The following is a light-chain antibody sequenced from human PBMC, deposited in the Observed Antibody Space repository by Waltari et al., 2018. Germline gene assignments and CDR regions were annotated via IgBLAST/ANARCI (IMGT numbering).Light chain of an antibody. J-gene: IGKJ1*01. CDR2: AAS. V-gene: IGKV1-39*01. Sequence: TCRASQRIDNDVNWYQQRPGKAPKLLIFAASRLQSGVPARFSGSGSGTEFTLSISTLQPGDCATYFCQQSDSVPRTFGQGTRVEI. CDR3: QQSDSVPRT. CDR1: QRIDND.